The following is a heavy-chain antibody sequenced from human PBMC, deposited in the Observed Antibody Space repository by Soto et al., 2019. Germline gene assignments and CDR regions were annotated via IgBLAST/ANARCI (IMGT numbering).Heavy chain of an antibody. CDR1: GDSVSSNSAA. V-gene: IGHV6-1*01. CDR3: ARRPAKYCSGGACPPNNWFDP. J-gene: IGHJ5*02. D-gene: IGHD2-15*01. Sequence: PSQTLSLTFAISGDSVSSNSAAWNWIREFPSRGLEGLGRTYYRSKWYNDYAVSVKSRITIKPETSKNQSSLQLNSVTPENPAVYYCARRPAKYCSGGACPPNNWFDPWGQGTLVTVSS. CDR2: TYYRSKWYN.